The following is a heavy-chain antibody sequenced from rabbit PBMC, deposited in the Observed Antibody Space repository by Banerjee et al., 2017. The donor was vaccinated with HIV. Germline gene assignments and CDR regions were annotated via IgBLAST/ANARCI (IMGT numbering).Heavy chain of an antibody. V-gene: IGHV1S45*01. D-gene: IGHD7-1*01. CDR1: GFDFSSSYW. CDR3: ARMNAGYAGYTYTRYARLDL. CDR2: IYTGSGST. J-gene: IGHJ3*01. Sequence: QEQLEESGGDLVKPEGSLTLTCTASGFDFSSSYWICWVRQAPGKGLEWIGCIYTGSGSTYYASWAKGRFTISKTSSTTVTLQMTSLTAADTATYFCARMNAGYAGYTYTRYARLDLWGPGTLVTVS.